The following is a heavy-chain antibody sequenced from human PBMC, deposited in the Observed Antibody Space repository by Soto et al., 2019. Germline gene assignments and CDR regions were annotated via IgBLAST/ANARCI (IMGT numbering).Heavy chain of an antibody. D-gene: IGHD3-10*01. CDR1: GYTFTTYY. J-gene: IGHJ6*02. CDR3: ARANYGSGIAFYSMDV. CDR2: INPSRGGT. V-gene: IGHV1-46*01. Sequence: DSVKVSCKASGYTFTTYYIHWVRQAPGQGLEWMGVINPSRGGTNYAQKFQGRATMTSDTSTSTVYMELNSLRSEDTAVYYCARANYGSGIAFYSMDVWGQGTTVTVSS.